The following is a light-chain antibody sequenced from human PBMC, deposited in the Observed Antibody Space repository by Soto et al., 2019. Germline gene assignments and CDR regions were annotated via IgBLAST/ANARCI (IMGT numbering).Light chain of an antibody. CDR2: AAS. CDR3: QQSYSTPLYT. V-gene: IGKV1-39*01. J-gene: IGKJ2*01. CDR1: QSISSY. Sequence: DIQMTQSPSSLSASVGDRVTITCRASQSISSYLNWYQQKPGKAPNLLIYAASSLESGVPSRFSGSGSGTDFTLTISSLQPEDVATYYCQQSYSTPLYTFGQGTKLEIK.